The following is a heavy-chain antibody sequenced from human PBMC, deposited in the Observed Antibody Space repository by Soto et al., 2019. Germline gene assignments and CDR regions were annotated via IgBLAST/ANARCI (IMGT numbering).Heavy chain of an antibody. J-gene: IGHJ6*02. Sequence: QVQLVESGGGVVQPGRSLRLSCAASGFTFSSYGMHWVRQAPGKGLEWVAVIWYDGSNKYYADSVKGRFTISRDNSKNTLYLQMNSLRAEDTAVYYCARGADSSGYYYPDYYYGMDVWGQGTTVTVSS. CDR2: IWYDGSNK. D-gene: IGHD3-22*01. V-gene: IGHV3-33*01. CDR3: ARGADSSGYYYPDYYYGMDV. CDR1: GFTFSSYG.